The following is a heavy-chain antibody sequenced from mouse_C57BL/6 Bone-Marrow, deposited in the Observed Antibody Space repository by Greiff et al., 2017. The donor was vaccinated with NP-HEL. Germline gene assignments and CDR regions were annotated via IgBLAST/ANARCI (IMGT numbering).Heavy chain of an antibody. D-gene: IGHD2-4*01. CDR2: ISDGGSYT. CDR1: GFTFSSYA. Sequence: EVQLMESGGGLVKPGGSLKLSCAASGFTFSSYAMSWVRQTPEKRLEWVATISDGGSYTYYPDNVKGRFTISRDNAKNNLYLQMSHLKSEDTAMYYCARGGIYYDYFYAMDYWGQGTSVTVSS. J-gene: IGHJ4*01. CDR3: ARGGIYYDYFYAMDY. V-gene: IGHV5-4*01.